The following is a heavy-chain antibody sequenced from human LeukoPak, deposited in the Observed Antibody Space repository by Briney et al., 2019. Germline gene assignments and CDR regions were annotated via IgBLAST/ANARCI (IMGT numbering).Heavy chain of an antibody. J-gene: IGHJ4*02. Sequence: GGSLRLSCAVSGITLSNYAMSWVRQAPGKGLEWVAGISGSGGGTHYADSVKGRFTISRDNPKNTLYLQMNNLRAGDTAVYFCAKRGVVIRVILVGFHKEAYYFDSWAREPWSPSPQ. CDR1: GITLSNYA. V-gene: IGHV3-23*01. CDR3: AKRGVVIRVILVGFHKEAYYFDS. CDR2: ISGSGGGT. D-gene: IGHD3-22*01.